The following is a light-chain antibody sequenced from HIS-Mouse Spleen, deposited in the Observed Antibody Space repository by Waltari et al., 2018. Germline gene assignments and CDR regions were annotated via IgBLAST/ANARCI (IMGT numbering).Light chain of an antibody. CDR2: EDS. CDR3: YSTDSSGNHRV. V-gene: IGLV3-10*01. Sequence: SYELTQPPSVSVSPGQTARITCSGAALPKKYAYWYQQKSGQAPVLVIYEDSKRPSGIPERFYGSSSGTMATLTISGAQVEDEADYYCYSTDSSGNHRVFGGGTKLTVL. J-gene: IGLJ2*01. CDR1: ALPKKY.